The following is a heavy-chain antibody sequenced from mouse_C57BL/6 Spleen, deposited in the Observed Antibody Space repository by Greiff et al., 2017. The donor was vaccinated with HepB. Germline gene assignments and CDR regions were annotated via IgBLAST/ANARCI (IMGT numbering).Heavy chain of an antibody. CDR3: AGRDSNDY. Sequence: EVQVVESGPGLVKPSQSLSLTCSVTGYSITSGYYWNWIRQFPGNKLEWMGYISYDGSNNYNPSLKNRISITRDTSKNQCFLKLNSVTTEDTATYYCAGRDSNDYWGQGTTLTVSS. J-gene: IGHJ2*01. CDR2: ISYDGSN. D-gene: IGHD2-5*01. V-gene: IGHV3-6*01. CDR1: GYSITSGYY.